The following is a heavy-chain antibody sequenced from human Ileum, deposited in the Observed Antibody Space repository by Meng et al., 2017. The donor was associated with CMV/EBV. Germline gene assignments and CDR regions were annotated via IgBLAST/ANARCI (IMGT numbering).Heavy chain of an antibody. CDR1: GDSVSNNNVA. V-gene: IGHV6-1*01. D-gene: IGHD6-6*01. CDR3: ARESELLRFDH. J-gene: IGHJ4*02. Sequence: QIQMPQSGPGLVKTSQNLSITCDIAGDSVSNNNVAWNWIRQSPLRGLEWLGRTAYRSKWDYEYSVSVESRITISPDTSKNQFSLHLRSVTPEDTAIYYCARESELLRFDHWGQGTLVTASS. CDR2: TAYRSKWDY.